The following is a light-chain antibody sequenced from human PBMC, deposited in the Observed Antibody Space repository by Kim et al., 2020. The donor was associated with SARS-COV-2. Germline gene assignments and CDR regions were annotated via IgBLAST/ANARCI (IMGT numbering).Light chain of an antibody. CDR1: QSVRTN. V-gene: IGKV3-15*01. CDR3: EQYNHWPPIT. Sequence: EIVMTQSPATLSVSPGDRATLSCRASQSVRTNLAWYQHKPGQAPRLLIYGASTRATGISARFSGSGSGREFTLTISSLQSEDFALYYCEQYNHWPPITFGQGTRLEIK. J-gene: IGKJ5*01. CDR2: GAS.